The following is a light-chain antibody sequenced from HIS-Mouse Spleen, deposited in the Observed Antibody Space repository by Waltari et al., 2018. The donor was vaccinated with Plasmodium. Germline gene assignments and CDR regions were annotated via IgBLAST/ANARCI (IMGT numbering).Light chain of an antibody. CDR3: QSADSSGTYVV. CDR1: ALPKQY. Sequence: QPPSVSVSPGQTARITCSGDALPKQYAYWYQQKPGQAPVLVIYKDSERPSGLPERFSGSSSGTTVTLTISGVQAEDEADYYCQSADSSGTYVVFGGGTKLTVL. V-gene: IGLV3-25*03. J-gene: IGLJ2*01. CDR2: KDS.